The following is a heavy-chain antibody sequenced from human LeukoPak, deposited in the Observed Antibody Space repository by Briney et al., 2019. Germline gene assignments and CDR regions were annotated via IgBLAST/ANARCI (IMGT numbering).Heavy chain of an antibody. J-gene: IGHJ4*02. Sequence: KPGGTLRLSCAASGFTFSSYGMSWVRQAPGKGLEWVSSITSSSSYIYYADSVKGRFTISRHNAKNSLYLQLNSLRAEDTAVYYCVRLYDDYTNGHFDSWGQGTLVTVSS. CDR1: GFTFSSYG. CDR2: ITSSSSYI. V-gene: IGHV3-21*01. CDR3: VRLYDDYTNGHFDS. D-gene: IGHD4-11*01.